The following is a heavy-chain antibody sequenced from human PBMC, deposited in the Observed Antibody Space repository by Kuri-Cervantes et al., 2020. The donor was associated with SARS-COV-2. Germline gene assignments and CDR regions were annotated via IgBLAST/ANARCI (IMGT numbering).Heavy chain of an antibody. CDR1: GFSLTTSGMC. CDR2: IYWDDDK. D-gene: IGHD6-6*01. V-gene: IGHV2-70*10. CDR3: ARGTVSSSSPHFDY. Sequence: SGPTLVKPTHTLTLTCTFSGFSLTTSGMCVAWIRQPPGKALEWIARIYWDDDKYYKTSLNTRLSISKDTSKDKVVPTMTNMDPLDTATYYCARGTVSSSSPHFDYWGQGTLVTVSS. J-gene: IGHJ4*02.